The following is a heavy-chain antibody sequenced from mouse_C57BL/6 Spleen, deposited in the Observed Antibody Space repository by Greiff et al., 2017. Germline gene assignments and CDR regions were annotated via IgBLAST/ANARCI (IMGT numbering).Heavy chain of an antibody. D-gene: IGHD2-12*01. J-gene: IGHJ3*01. CDR1: GYSITSGYY. CDR3: ARTHDVPTAWFAY. CDR2: ISYDGSN. Sequence: EVKLMESGPGLVKPSQSLSLTCSVTGYSITSGYYWNWIRQFPGNKLEWMGYISYDGSNNYNPSLKNRISITRDTSKNQFFLKLNSVTTEDTATYYCARTHDVPTAWFAYWGQGTLVTVSA. V-gene: IGHV3-6*01.